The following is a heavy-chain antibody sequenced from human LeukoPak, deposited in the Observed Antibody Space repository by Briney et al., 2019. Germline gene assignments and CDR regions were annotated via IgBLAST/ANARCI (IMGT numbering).Heavy chain of an antibody. CDR3: AKWGYCSGGSCYSYYYYGMDV. Sequence: GGSLRLSCSASGFTFSSYAMHWVRQAPGKGLEWVSAISGSGGSTYYADSVKGRFTISRDNSKNTLYLQMNSLRAEDTAVYYCAKWGYCSGGSCYSYYYYGMDVWGQGTTVTVSS. V-gene: IGHV3-23*01. CDR1: GFTFSSYA. J-gene: IGHJ6*02. D-gene: IGHD2-15*01. CDR2: ISGSGGST.